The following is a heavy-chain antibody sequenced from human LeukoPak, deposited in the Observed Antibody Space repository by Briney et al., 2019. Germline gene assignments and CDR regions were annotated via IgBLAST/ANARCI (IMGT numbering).Heavy chain of an antibody. CDR3: ARGQPGVAAAGNLDY. J-gene: IGHJ4*02. V-gene: IGHV3-33*01. Sequence: GGSLRLSCAASGFTFSSYAMHWVRQAPGKGLEWVAIIWSDGNNKYYADSVEGRLTISRDTSKNTLFLQMNSLRAEDTAVYYCARGQPGVAAAGNLDYWGQGTLVTVSS. D-gene: IGHD6-13*01. CDR1: GFTFSSYA. CDR2: IWSDGNNK.